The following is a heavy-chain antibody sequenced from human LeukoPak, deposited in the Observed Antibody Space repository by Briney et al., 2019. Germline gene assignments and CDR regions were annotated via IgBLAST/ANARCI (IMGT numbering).Heavy chain of an antibody. CDR3: VKNDGWFHLAQ. J-gene: IGHJ4*02. CDR1: GFYFRDHW. D-gene: IGHD6-19*01. V-gene: IGHV3-7*03. Sequence: GGSLRLSCAASGFYFRDHWMDWVRQAPGKGLEWVGHIKTDGSETYYPDSLKGRISISRDNTNNALYLQMNSLRVEDTAVYYCVKNDGWFHLAQWGQGTLVTVSS. CDR2: IKTDGSET.